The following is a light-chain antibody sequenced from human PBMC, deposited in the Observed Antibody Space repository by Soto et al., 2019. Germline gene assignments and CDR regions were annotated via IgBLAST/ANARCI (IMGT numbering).Light chain of an antibody. J-gene: IGLJ1*01. CDR3: ATWDGGLTPQGV. CDR2: DNH. V-gene: IGLV1-51*01. CDR1: TSNIGKYY. Sequence: QAVLSQPPSVSAAPGQRATISCSGSTSNIGKYYVSWYQQFPGTDPRLLIYDNHQRPSGIPDRFSGSKYGTSATLAITGIQTGDEADYYCATWDGGLTPQGVFGTGTKLTVL.